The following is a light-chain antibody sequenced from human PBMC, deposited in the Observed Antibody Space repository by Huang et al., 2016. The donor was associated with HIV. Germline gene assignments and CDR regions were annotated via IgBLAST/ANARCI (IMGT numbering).Light chain of an antibody. CDR3: QQYDDVPPT. CDR1: QDIKKS. V-gene: IGKV1-33*01. J-gene: IGKJ5*01. Sequence: DIQMTQSPSSLSASVGDRVIITCQASQDIKKSLNWYQQKPGKAPDLLIYDASKLEAGVPSRFGGSGFGTDFTFIINNLPPEDFATYYCQQYDDVPPTFGPGTRLDFK. CDR2: DAS.